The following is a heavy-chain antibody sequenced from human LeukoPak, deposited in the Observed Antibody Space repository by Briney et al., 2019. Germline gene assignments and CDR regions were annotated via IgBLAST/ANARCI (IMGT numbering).Heavy chain of an antibody. V-gene: IGHV1-69*13. Sequence: GASVKVSCKASGGTFSSYAISWVRQAPGQGLEWMGGIIPIFGIANYAQKFQGRVTITADESTSTAYMELSSLRSEDTAVYYCARVGIQLSWYYMDVWGKGTTVTVSS. CDR1: GGTFSSYA. CDR3: ARVGIQLSWYYMDV. CDR2: IIPIFGIA. D-gene: IGHD5-18*01. J-gene: IGHJ6*03.